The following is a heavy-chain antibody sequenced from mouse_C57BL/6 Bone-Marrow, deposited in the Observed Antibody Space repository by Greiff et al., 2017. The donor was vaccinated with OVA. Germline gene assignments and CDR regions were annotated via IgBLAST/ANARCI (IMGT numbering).Heavy chain of an antibody. V-gene: IGHV1-54*01. Sequence: VQLQQSGAELVRPGTSVKVSCKASGYAFTNYLIEWVKQRPGQGLEWIGVINPGSGGTNYNEKFKGKATLTADKSSSTAYMQLSSLTSEDSAVYFCARPRDYWGQGTSVTVSS. CDR2: INPGSGGT. CDR3: ARPRDY. J-gene: IGHJ4*01. CDR1: GYAFTNYL.